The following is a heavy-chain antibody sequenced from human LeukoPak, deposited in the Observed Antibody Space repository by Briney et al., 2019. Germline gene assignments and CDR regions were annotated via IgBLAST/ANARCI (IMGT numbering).Heavy chain of an antibody. D-gene: IGHD3-22*01. V-gene: IGHV4-61*02. Sequence: PLSLTCTVSGVSISSGGYYWSWIRPPAGQGLEWIGRIYTSGITYYTPSLKSRVTISVDTSKNQFSLKLSSVTAADTGVYYCARETTYYYDSSGYYFDAFDIWGQGTMVTVSS. CDR1: GVSISSGGYY. J-gene: IGHJ3*02. CDR3: ARETTYYYDSSGYYFDAFDI. CDR2: IYTSGIT.